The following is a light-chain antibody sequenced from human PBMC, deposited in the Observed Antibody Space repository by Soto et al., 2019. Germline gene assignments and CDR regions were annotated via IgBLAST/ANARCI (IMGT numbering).Light chain of an antibody. CDR3: QQYNNWPWT. CDR2: GAS. Sequence: ELVITQSPANLSVSPGDRATLSCRASQSVSSNLAWYQQKPGQAPRLLIYGASTRATGIPARFSGSGSGTEFTLTISSLQSEDFAVYYCQQYNNWPWTFGQGTTVEIK. CDR1: QSVSSN. V-gene: IGKV3-15*01. J-gene: IGKJ1*01.